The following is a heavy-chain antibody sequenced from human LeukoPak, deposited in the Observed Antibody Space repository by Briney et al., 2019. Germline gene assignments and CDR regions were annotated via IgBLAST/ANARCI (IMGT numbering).Heavy chain of an antibody. CDR2: IFHSGRS. Sequence: PSETLSLTCTVSGSSINSADYWGWIRQPPGKGLEYIGSIFHSGRSDYNPSLESRITISMDTSKNHFSLKLDSVTAADTAVYYCARAVERYNFWSGYYRTDYYYYMDVWGKGTTVTVSS. CDR3: ARAVERYNFWSGYYRTDYYYYMDV. J-gene: IGHJ6*03. D-gene: IGHD3-3*01. V-gene: IGHV4-38-2*02. CDR1: GSSINSADY.